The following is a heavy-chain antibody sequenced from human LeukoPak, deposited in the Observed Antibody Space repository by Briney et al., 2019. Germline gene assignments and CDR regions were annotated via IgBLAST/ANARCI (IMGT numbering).Heavy chain of an antibody. J-gene: IGHJ4*02. CDR2: INPNSGGT. Sequence: GASVKVSCKASGYTFTGYYMHWVRQAPGQGLEWMGWINPNSGGTNYAQKFQGRVTMTRDTSISTAYMELSRLRSDDTAVYYCARAKGYSSSPVDYWGQGTLVTVSS. CDR3: ARAKGYSSSPVDY. D-gene: IGHD6-6*01. V-gene: IGHV1-2*02. CDR1: GYTFTGYY.